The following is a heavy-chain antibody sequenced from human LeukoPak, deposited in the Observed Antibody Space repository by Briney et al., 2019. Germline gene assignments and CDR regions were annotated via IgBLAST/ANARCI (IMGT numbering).Heavy chain of an antibody. D-gene: IGHD6-13*01. CDR3: ARVGSWLTPDY. J-gene: IGHJ4*02. V-gene: IGHV1-18*01. Sequence: ASVKVSCKSSGYTFTSYGISWVRQAPGQGLEWMGLINAYKGKTNYAQKLQGRVTMTTDTSTSTAYMELRSLRSDDTAVYYCARVGSWLTPDYWGQGTLVTVSS. CDR1: GYTFTSYG. CDR2: INAYKGKT.